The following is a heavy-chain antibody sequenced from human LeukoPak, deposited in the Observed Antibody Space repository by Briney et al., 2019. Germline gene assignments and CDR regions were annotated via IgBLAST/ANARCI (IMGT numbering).Heavy chain of an antibody. J-gene: IGHJ4*02. CDR1: GFTFSSYW. V-gene: IGHV3-7*04. D-gene: IGHD5-24*01. CDR2: IKQDGSTK. CDR3: ARDPDGFDY. Sequence: GGSLRLSCVASGFTFSSYWMSWVRQAPRKGLEWVANIKQDGSTKYYMDSVKGRFTISRDTAKNSLYLQMNSLRAEDTAVYYCARDPDGFDYWGQGTLVTVSS.